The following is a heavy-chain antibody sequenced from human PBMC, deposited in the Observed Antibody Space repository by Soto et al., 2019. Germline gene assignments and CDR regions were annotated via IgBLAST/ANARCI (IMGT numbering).Heavy chain of an antibody. J-gene: IGHJ3*02. CDR2: INPSGGST. Sequence: QVQLVQSGAEVKKPGASVKVSCKASGYTFTSYYMHWVRQAPGQGLEWMGIINPSGGSTSYAQKFQDRVTRTRDTSTSTGYMELSSLRSEDTAVYYCARGAAGYCSGGSCFTRGGDAFDIWGQGTMVTVSS. CDR3: ARGAAGYCSGGSCFTRGGDAFDI. CDR1: GYTFTSYY. V-gene: IGHV1-46*03. D-gene: IGHD2-15*01.